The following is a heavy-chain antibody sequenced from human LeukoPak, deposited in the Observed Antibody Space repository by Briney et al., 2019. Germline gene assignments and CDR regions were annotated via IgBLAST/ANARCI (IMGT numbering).Heavy chain of an antibody. J-gene: IGHJ6*04. CDR3: ARVTCSSTSCRKKYYYYYYGMDV. Sequence: PETLSLTCAVSGYSLSSGYYWGWIRQPPGKGLEWIGGIYNSGRTYYNPSLKSRVTISVDTSKNQFSLKLSSVTAADTAVYYCARVTCSSTSCRKKYYYYYYGMDVWGKGTTVTVSS. CDR2: IYNSGRT. V-gene: IGHV4-38-2*01. D-gene: IGHD2-2*01. CDR1: GYSLSSGYY.